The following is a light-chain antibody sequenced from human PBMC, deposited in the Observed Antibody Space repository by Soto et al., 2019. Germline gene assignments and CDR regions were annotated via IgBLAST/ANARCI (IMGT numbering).Light chain of an antibody. CDR2: EVS. CDR3: MQAIDIPWT. Sequence: ILMTQTPLSLSIIPGQTASISCKSSQSLLHSDGKTYFYWYVQKAGQAPQPXIYEVSNRFSGVPERFSGSGSRTDFTLKISRVEADDVGIYYCMQAIDIPWTFGQGTKVDIK. V-gene: IGKV2-29*03. CDR1: QSLLHSDGKTY. J-gene: IGKJ1*01.